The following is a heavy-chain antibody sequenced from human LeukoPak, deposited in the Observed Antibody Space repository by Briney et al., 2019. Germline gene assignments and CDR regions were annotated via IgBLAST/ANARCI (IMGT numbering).Heavy chain of an antibody. CDR2: IYPGDSDT. J-gene: IGHJ4*02. V-gene: IGHV5-51*01. Sequence: GESLKISCKGSGYSFTSYWIDWVRQMPGEGLEWMGIIYPGDSDTRYSPSFQGQVTISADKSISTAYLQWSSLKASDTAMYYCARVAPGYSSGWYLYYWGQGTLVTVSS. D-gene: IGHD6-19*01. CDR1: GYSFTSYW. CDR3: ARVAPGYSSGWYLYY.